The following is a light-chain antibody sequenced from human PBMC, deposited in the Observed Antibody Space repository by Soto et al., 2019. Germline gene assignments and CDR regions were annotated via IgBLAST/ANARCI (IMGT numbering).Light chain of an antibody. CDR3: QQYKSHPVT. V-gene: IGKV1-5*01. CDR1: QIINSL. Sequence: DIQMNQSPSTLSASVGDRVTITCRASQIINSLLAWYQQKPGRAPKLLIYDASTLESGVPSSFSGSGSGTDFTLPISSLQPDHFATYDYQQYKSHPVTFGQGTKVESK. CDR2: DAS. J-gene: IGKJ1*01.